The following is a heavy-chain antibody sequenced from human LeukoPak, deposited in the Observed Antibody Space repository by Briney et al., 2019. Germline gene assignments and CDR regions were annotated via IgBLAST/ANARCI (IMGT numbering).Heavy chain of an antibody. J-gene: IGHJ6*03. CDR1: GYTFTGYY. V-gene: IGHV1-2*02. CDR2: INPNSGGT. D-gene: IGHD5-18*01. Sequence: ASVKVSCKASGYTFTGYYMHWVRQAPGQGLEWMGWINPNSGGTNYAQKFQGRVTMTRDTSISTAYMELSRLRSDDTAVYYCARYGRYSYSYYYMDVWGKGTTVTVSS. CDR3: ARYGRYSYSYYYMDV.